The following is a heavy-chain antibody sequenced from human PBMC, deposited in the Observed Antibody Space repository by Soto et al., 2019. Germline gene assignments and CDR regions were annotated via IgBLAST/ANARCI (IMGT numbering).Heavy chain of an antibody. CDR2: IYYSGST. CDR1: GGSISSSSYY. D-gene: IGHD3-10*01. Sequence: SETLSLTCTVSGGSISSSSYYWGWIRQPPGKGLGWIGSIYYSGSTYYNPSLKSRVTISVDTSKSKSSLKLRSVTASDTAVYYCASNYGYYYYYGMDVWGQGTTVTVSS. V-gene: IGHV4-39*01. CDR3: ASNYGYYYYYGMDV. J-gene: IGHJ6*02.